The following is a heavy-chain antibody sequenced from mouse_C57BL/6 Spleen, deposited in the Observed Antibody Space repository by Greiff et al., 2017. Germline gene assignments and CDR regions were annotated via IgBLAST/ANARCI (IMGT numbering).Heavy chain of an antibody. CDR2: SRNKANDYTT. D-gene: IGHD3-3*01. Sequence: EVKLMESGGGLVQSGRSLRLSCATSGFTFSDFYMEWVRQAPGKGLEWIAASRNKANDYTTEYSASVKGRFIVSRDTSQSILYLQMNALRAEDTAIYYCARDAGWYFDYWGQGTTLTVSS. CDR1: GFTFSDFY. V-gene: IGHV7-1*01. CDR3: ARDAGWYFDY. J-gene: IGHJ2*01.